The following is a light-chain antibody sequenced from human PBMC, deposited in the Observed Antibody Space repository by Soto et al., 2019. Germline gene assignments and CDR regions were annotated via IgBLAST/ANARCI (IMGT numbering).Light chain of an antibody. CDR3: QQYNGYSTWK. V-gene: IGKV1-5*01. Sequence: DIQMTQSPSTLSAPVGDRVTITCRASQSISRWLAWYQQKPGKAPKVLIWDATTLHRGVPSRFSGSGSGTEFTLTIRSLQPDDFATYYCQQYNGYSTWKFGQGTKGDIK. CDR2: DAT. J-gene: IGKJ1*01. CDR1: QSISRW.